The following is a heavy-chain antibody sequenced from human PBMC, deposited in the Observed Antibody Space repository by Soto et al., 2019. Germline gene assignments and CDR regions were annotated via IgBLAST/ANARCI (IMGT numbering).Heavy chain of an antibody. V-gene: IGHV3-53*01. CDR2: HYDVDGS. D-gene: IGHD1-1*01. CDR3: ATWHEREHAYDV. CDR1: GLTVSGKKY. J-gene: IGHJ3*01. Sequence: DVQLVESGGGLMQPGESLRQSCAASGLTVSGKKYVAWVRQAPGKGLEWVSAHYDVDGSFYADSVKGRFTTSSDSSKTTVYLQMNGLRPDDTAVYYCATWHEREHAYDVWGQWTTVTVSS.